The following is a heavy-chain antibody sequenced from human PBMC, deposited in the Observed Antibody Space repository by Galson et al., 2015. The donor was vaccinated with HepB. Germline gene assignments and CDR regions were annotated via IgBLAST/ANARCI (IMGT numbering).Heavy chain of an antibody. Sequence: SLRLSCAASGFTFSSYSMNWVRQAPGKGLEWVSYISSSSSTIYYADSVKGRFTISRDNAKNSLYLQMNSLRDEDTAVYYCASPVGTWGNHAFDIWGQGTMVTVSS. V-gene: IGHV3-48*02. CDR2: ISSSSSTI. CDR3: ASPVGTWGNHAFDI. CDR1: GFTFSSYS. J-gene: IGHJ3*02. D-gene: IGHD1-26*01.